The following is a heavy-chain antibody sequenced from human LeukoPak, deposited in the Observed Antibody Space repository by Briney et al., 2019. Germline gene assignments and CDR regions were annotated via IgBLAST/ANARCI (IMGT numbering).Heavy chain of an antibody. CDR1: GGSFRGYY. CDR2: INHSGST. Sequence: PSETLSLTCAVYGGSFRGYYWSWIRQPPGKGLEWIGEINHSGSTNYNPSLKSRVTISVDTSKNQFSLKLSSVTAADTAVYYCARGTIGDTAMAPSNWFDPWGQGTLVTVSS. CDR3: ARGTIGDTAMAPSNWFDP. V-gene: IGHV4-34*01. D-gene: IGHD5-18*01. J-gene: IGHJ5*02.